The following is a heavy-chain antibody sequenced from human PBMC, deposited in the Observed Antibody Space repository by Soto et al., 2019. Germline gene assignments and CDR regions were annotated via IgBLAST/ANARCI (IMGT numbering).Heavy chain of an antibody. CDR1: GYTFTSYG. Sequence: ASVKVSCKASGYTFTSYGISWVRQAPGQGLEWMGWISAYNGNTNYAQKLQGRVTMTTDTSTSTAYMELRSLRSDDTAVYYCARVDFSLRVVAENWSDPGAQGTLVTVSP. V-gene: IGHV1-18*01. J-gene: IGHJ5*02. CDR2: ISAYNGNT. CDR3: ARVDFSLRVVAENWSDP. D-gene: IGHD2-15*01.